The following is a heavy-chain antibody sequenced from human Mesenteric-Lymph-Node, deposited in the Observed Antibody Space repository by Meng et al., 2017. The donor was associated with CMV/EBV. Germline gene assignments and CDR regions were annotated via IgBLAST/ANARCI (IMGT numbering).Heavy chain of an antibody. CDR2: IYPGDSDT. CDR1: GYSFTSYW. D-gene: IGHD2-15*01. Sequence: GGSLRLSCKGSGYSFTSYWIGRVRQMPGKGLEWMGIIYPGDSDTRYSPSFQGQVTISADKSISTAYLQWSSLKASDTAMYYCATLGYCSGGSCYQDYWGQGTLVTVSS. J-gene: IGHJ4*02. CDR3: ATLGYCSGGSCYQDY. V-gene: IGHV5-51*01.